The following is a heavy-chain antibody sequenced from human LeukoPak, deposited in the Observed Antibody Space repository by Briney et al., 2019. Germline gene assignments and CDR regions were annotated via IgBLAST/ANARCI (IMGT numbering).Heavy chain of an antibody. CDR2: IYPGDSDT. CDR3: ASGYGSGAEYNWFDP. V-gene: IGHV5-51*01. Sequence: GEPLKISCKGSGYSFTSYWIGWVRQMPGKGLEWMGIIYPGDSDTRYSPSFQGQVTISADKSISTAYLQWSSLKASDTAMYYCASGYGSGAEYNWFDPWGQGTLVTVSS. D-gene: IGHD3-10*01. J-gene: IGHJ5*02. CDR1: GYSFTSYW.